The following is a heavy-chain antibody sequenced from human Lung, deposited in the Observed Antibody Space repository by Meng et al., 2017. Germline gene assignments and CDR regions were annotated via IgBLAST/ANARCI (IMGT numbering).Heavy chain of an antibody. V-gene: IGHV3-23*01. CDR3: AKDLGASSSYYFDY. CDR1: GFTFSGYA. CDR2: VSGSDDIA. Sequence: EVQLLESGGGLLQPWGSLRLSCAASGFTFSGYAMTWVRQAPGKGLEWVSSVSGSDDIAYYGDSVKGRVTISRDNSKNTLYLQMNSLRAEDTAVYFCAKDLGASSSYYFDYWGQGTLVTVSS. J-gene: IGHJ4*02. D-gene: IGHD6-6*01.